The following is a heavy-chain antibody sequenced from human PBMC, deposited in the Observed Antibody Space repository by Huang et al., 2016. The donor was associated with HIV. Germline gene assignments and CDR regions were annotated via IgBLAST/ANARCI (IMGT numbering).Heavy chain of an antibody. CDR2: VNPKRGAK. Sequence: QVQLVQSGAEVKKPGASVKVSCRTSGYIFTDYYIHWVGQAPGQGLEWMGWVNPKRGAKNQAQRVQGRLHMTTDTSTSAVYMELANLRSDDTAVYYCARAVVRGLIIRFDPWGQGTLVTVSS. J-gene: IGHJ5*02. V-gene: IGHV1-2*02. D-gene: IGHD3-10*01. CDR1: GYIFTDYY. CDR3: ARAVVRGLIIRFDP.